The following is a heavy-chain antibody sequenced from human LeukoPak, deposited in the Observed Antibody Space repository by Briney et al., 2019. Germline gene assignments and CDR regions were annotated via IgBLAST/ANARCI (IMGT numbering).Heavy chain of an antibody. CDR1: GFTFSSYA. Sequence: GGSLRLSCAASGFTFSSYAMHWVAKAPARGLEWVAVISYDGSNKYYADSVKGRFTISRDNSKNTLYLQMNSLRAEDTAVYYCARDRYSSSWPDYWGQGTLVTVSS. CDR3: ARDRYSSSWPDY. V-gene: IGHV3-30-3*01. D-gene: IGHD6-13*01. J-gene: IGHJ4*02. CDR2: ISYDGSNK.